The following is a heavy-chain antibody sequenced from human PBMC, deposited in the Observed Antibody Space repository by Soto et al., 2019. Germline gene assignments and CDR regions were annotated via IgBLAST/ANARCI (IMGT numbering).Heavy chain of an antibody. J-gene: IGHJ5*02. CDR2: IIPIFGTA. CDR3: ARGGNQLQDEYNWFDP. CDR1: GGTFSSYA. V-gene: IGHV1-69*01. Sequence: QVPLVQSGAEVKKPGSSVKVSCKASGGTFSSYAISWVRQAPGQGLEWMGGIIPIFGTANYAQKFQGRVTITADESTSTAYMELSSLRSEDTAVYYCARGGNQLQDEYNWFDPWGQGTLVTVSS. D-gene: IGHD2-2*01.